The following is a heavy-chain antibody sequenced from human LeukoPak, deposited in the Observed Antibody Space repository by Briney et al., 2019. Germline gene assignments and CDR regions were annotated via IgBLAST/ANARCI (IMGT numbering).Heavy chain of an antibody. V-gene: IGHV3-74*01. CDR1: GFTFGNSR. J-gene: IGHJ3*01. CDR2: INADGSTA. D-gene: IGHD1-14*01. CDR3: VVVVEPPDSDGFDV. Sequence: GSLRLPCAASGFTFGNSRVHWVRQAPGKGLVWVSLINADGSTATYADSVKGRFTISRDNARNTLSLQMNSLTIEDTAVYYCVVVVEPPDSDGFDVWGQGTMITVSS.